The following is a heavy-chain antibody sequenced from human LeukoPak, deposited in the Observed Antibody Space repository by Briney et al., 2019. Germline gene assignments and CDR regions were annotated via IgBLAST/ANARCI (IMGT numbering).Heavy chain of an antibody. CDR3: ARDPGGVVYFDY. CDR1: GFTFSSYW. CDR2: IKQDGSEK. Sequence: GGSLRLSCAASGFTFSSYWMSWVRQAPGKGLEWVANIKQDGSEKYYVDSVKGRFTISRDSGKNSLDLQMNSLRAEDTAVYYCARDPGGVVYFDYWGQGTLVTVSS. V-gene: IGHV3-7*01. D-gene: IGHD2-8*01. J-gene: IGHJ4*02.